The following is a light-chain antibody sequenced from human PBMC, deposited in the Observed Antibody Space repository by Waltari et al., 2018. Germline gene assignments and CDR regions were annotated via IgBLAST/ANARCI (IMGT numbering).Light chain of an antibody. J-gene: IGKJ3*01. CDR3: LQVNSYPFT. Sequence: IQLTQSPLSLSASVEDRVTITCRASQGISSYLAWYQQKAGRAPKLLIYGGSTLPNGDPSRFSGSGFGTDFTLTISSLQPEDFATYYCLQVNSYPFTFGPGTTVEIK. V-gene: IGKV1-9*01. CDR1: QGISSY. CDR2: GGS.